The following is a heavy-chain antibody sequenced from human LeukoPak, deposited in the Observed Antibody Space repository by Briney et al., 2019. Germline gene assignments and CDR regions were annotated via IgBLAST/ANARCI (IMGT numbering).Heavy chain of an antibody. CDR1: GYSISSGYH. J-gene: IGHJ4*02. CDR3: ARLEPSGVVKD. D-gene: IGHD3-3*01. Sequence: SEPLSLTCAVSGYSISSGYHWGWIRQPPGKGLEWIANIHHSGSTSYNPSLKSRVTTSADTSKNRFSLRLSSVTAADTAVYYCARLEPSGVVKDWGQGTLVTVSS. CDR2: IHHSGST. V-gene: IGHV4-38-2*01.